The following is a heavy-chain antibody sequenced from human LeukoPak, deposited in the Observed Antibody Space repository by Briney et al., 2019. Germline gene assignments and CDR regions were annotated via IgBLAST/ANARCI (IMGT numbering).Heavy chain of an antibody. CDR2: ISSSGSTI. V-gene: IGHV3-11*01. CDR3: ARSYYYDSSGLDY. Sequence: GGSLRPSRAASGFTFSDYYMSWSPQAPGKGLGWVSYISSSGSTIYYADSVKGRFTISRDNAKNSLYLQMNSLRAEDTAVYYCARSYYYDSSGLDYWGQGTLVTVSS. J-gene: IGHJ4*02. CDR1: GFTFSDYY. D-gene: IGHD3-22*01.